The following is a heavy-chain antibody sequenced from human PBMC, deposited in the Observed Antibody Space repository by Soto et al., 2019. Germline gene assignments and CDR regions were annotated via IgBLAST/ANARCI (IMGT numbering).Heavy chain of an antibody. CDR3: ARAPPGIEAGNWFDP. V-gene: IGHV4-61*05. D-gene: IGHD6-19*01. CDR2: IYYSGST. CDR1: GGSISSSSYY. J-gene: IGHJ5*02. Sequence: SETLSLTCTVSGGSISSSSYYWGWIRQPPGKGLEWIGYIYYSGSTNYNPSLKSRVTISVDTSKNQFSLKLSSVTAADAAVYYCARAPPGIEAGNWFDPWGQGTLVTVPQ.